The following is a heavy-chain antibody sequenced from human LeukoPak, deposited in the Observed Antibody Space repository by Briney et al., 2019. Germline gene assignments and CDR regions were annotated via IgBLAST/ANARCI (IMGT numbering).Heavy chain of an antibody. J-gene: IGHJ4*02. Sequence: PGGSLRLSCTASGFTLSAFAMSWVRQAPGKGLEWVSGSTGAVEYYASSVKGRFTVSRDESKNTLYLQMNSLRAEDTAVYYCARVGSRGDYGDYWGQGTLVTVSS. CDR3: ARVGSRGDYGDY. CDR2: STGAVE. CDR1: GFTLSAFA. D-gene: IGHD4-17*01. V-gene: IGHV3-23*01.